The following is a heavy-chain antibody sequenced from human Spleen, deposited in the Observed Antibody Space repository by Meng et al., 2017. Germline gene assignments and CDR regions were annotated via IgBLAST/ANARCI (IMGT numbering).Heavy chain of an antibody. V-gene: IGHV6-1*01. D-gene: IGHD3-16*01. J-gene: IGHJ4*02. CDR1: GDLVSSKSAA. CDR2: TYYRSKWSK. Sequence: QVQLQQSCPGLVKPSQTLSLTCAISGDLVSSKSAAWHWIRPSPSRGLEWLGRTYYRSKWSKDYAVSVKSRITVNPDTSKNQFSLQLNSVTPDDTAVYYCARVGAGGVLDFWGQGTLVTVSS. CDR3: ARVGAGGVLDF.